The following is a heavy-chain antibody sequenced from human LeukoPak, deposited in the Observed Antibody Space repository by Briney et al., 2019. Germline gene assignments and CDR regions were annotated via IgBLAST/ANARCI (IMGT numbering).Heavy chain of an antibody. V-gene: IGHV4-59*01. CDR2: IYYSGST. CDR1: GGSISSYY. Sequence: SETLSLTCTVSGGSISSYYWSWIRQPPGKGLEWIGYIYYSGSTNYNPSLKSRVTISVDTSKNQFSLKLSSVTAADTTVYYCARAEYYYDSSGQSYYYYGMDVWGQGTTVTVSS. CDR3: ARAEYYYDSSGQSYYYYGMDV. J-gene: IGHJ6*02. D-gene: IGHD3-22*01.